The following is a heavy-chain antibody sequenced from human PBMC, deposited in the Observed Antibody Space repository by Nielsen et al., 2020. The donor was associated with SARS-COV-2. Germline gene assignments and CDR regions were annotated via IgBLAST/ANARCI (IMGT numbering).Heavy chain of an antibody. CDR1: GFTFSSYS. CDR2: IKSKTDGGTT. V-gene: IGHV3-15*01. J-gene: IGHJ4*02. CDR3: TAAPHYDYVWGSYPERGY. D-gene: IGHD3-16*02. Sequence: GGSLRLSCAASGFTFSSYSMNWVRQAPGKGLEWVGRIKSKTDGGTTDYAAPVKGRFTISRDDSKNTLYLQMNSLKTEDTAVYYCTAAPHYDYVWGSYPERGYWGQGTLVTVSS.